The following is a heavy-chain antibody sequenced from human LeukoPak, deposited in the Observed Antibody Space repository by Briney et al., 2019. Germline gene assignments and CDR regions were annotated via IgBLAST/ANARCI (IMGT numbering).Heavy chain of an antibody. Sequence: GGSLRLSCAASGFTFDDYAMSWVRQAPGKGLEWVSSFSGSNNNTYYADSVKGRFTISRDNSKNTLYLQMNSLRGEDTAVYYCAKSRSGTTSCYNYWGQGTQVTVSS. D-gene: IGHD2-2*02. CDR1: GFTFDDYA. V-gene: IGHV3-23*01. CDR3: AKSRSGTTSCYNY. J-gene: IGHJ4*02. CDR2: FSGSNNNT.